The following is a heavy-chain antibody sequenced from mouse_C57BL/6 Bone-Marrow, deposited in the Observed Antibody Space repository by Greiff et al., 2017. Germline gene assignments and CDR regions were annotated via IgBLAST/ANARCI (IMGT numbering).Heavy chain of an antibody. CDR2: IYPRSGNT. D-gene: IGHD1-1*01. CDR3: AREGYYYGSSYFDY. V-gene: IGHV1-81*01. CDR1: GYTFTSYG. J-gene: IGHJ2*01. Sequence: VQRVESGAELARPGASVKLSCKASGYTFTSYGISWVKQRTGQGLEWIGEIYPRSGNTYYNEKFKGKATLTADKSSSTAYIELRSLTSEDSAVYFCAREGYYYGSSYFDYWGQGTTLTVSS.